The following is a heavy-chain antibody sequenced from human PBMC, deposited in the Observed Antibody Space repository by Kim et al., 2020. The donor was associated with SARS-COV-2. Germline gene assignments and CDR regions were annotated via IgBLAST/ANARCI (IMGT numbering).Heavy chain of an antibody. CDR1: GDSVSSNSAA. D-gene: IGHD2-21*01. CDR3: ARDAYCGGDCYSPPSDYYYGMDV. Sequence: SQTLSLTCAISGDSVSSNSAAWNWIRQSPSRGLEWLGRTYYRSKWYNDYAVSVKSRITINPDTSKNQFSLQLNSVTPEDTAVYYCARDAYCGGDCYSPPSDYYYGMDVWGQGTTVTVSS. V-gene: IGHV6-1*01. CDR2: TYYRSKWYN. J-gene: IGHJ6*02.